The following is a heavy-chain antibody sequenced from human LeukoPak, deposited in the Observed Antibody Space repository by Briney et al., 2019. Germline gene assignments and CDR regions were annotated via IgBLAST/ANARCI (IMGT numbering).Heavy chain of an antibody. D-gene: IGHD6-19*01. J-gene: IGHJ1*01. CDR2: IKQDGSEK. CDR1: GFTFSSYW. V-gene: IGHV3-7*03. Sequence: GGSLRLSCAASGFTFSSYWMSWVRPAPGKGLEWVANIKQDGSEKYYVDSVKGRFTISRDNAKNSLYLQMNSLRAEDTAVYYCASLSGYSSGWYPIAECFQHWGQGTLVTVSS. CDR3: ASLSGYSSGWYPIAECFQH.